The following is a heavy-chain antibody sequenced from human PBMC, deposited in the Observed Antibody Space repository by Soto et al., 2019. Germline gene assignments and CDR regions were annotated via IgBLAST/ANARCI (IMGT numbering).Heavy chain of an antibody. D-gene: IGHD4-4*01. Sequence: ASVKVSCKASGGTFSSYAISWVRQAPGQGLEWMGGIIPIFGTANYAQKFQGRVTITADESTSTAYMELSSLRSEDTAVYYCARDRNRMTTVTRPTKFDYWGQGTLVTVSS. CDR3: ARDRNRMTTVTRPTKFDY. CDR1: GGTFSSYA. V-gene: IGHV1-69*13. CDR2: IIPIFGTA. J-gene: IGHJ4*02.